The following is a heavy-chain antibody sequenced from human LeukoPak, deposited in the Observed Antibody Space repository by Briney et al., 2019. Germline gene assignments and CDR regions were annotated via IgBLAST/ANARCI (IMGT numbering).Heavy chain of an antibody. Sequence: SETLSLTSTASGVTISSYYWSWIPHPPGKGREWIGYIYYSGSTNYNPSLKSRVTISVDTSMNQFSLKLSSVTAADTAVYYCARVYGDYEGDAFDIWGQGTMVTVSS. D-gene: IGHD4-17*01. CDR1: GVTISSYY. CDR2: IYYSGST. CDR3: ARVYGDYEGDAFDI. V-gene: IGHV4-59*01. J-gene: IGHJ3*02.